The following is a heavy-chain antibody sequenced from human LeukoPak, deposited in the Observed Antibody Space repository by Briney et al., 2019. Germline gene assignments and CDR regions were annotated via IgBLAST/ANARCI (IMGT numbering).Heavy chain of an antibody. J-gene: IGHJ5*02. CDR2: MNPNSGNT. D-gene: IGHD3-22*01. V-gene: IGHV1-8*03. CDR1: GYTFTSYD. Sequence: ASVKVSCKASGYTFTSYDINWVRQATGQGLEWMGWMNPNSGNTGYAQKFQGRVTITRNTSISTAYMELSSLRSEDTAVYYCARASHYYDSSGYYYAWFDPWGQGTLVTVSS. CDR3: ARASHYYDSSGYYYAWFDP.